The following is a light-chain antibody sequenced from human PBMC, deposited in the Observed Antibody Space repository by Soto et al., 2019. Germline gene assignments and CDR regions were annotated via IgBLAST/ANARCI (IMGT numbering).Light chain of an antibody. CDR2: DTS. CDR3: LLSYSGARV. Sequence: QAVVTQEPSLTVSPGGTVTLTCGSSTGAVTSGHYHYWFQQKPGQAPRTLIYDTSNKYSWTPARFSGSLLGGKAALTLSGAHPEDEAEYYCLLSYSGARVFGVGTQLTVL. V-gene: IGLV7-46*01. CDR1: TGAVTSGHY. J-gene: IGLJ7*01.